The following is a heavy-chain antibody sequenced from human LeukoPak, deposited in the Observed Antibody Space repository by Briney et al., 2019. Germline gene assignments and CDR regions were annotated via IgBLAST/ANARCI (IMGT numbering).Heavy chain of an antibody. V-gene: IGHV4-34*01. CDR2: INHSGSA. D-gene: IGHD4-11*01. CDR3: TRGEGTVTTH. CDR1: GGTFSGYY. J-gene: IGHJ4*02. Sequence: SESLSLTCAVSGGTFSGYYWTWIRQPPGKGLEWIGEINHSGSANYNPSLMSRVTISLDTSKSHFSLNLSSVSAADTAVYYCTRGEGTVTTHWGQGALVTGSS.